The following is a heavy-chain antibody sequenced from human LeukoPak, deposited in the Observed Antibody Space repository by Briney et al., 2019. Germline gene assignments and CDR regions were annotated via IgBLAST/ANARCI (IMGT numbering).Heavy chain of an antibody. V-gene: IGHV4-39*01. J-gene: IGHJ4*02. D-gene: IGHD6-19*01. CDR3: ARQAVAGNGFDY. CDR2: IYYSGNT. Sequence: PSETLSLTCTVSGGSISSSSYYRGWTRQPPGKGLEWIGTIYYSGNTYYNPSLKSRVSISVDTSKNQFSLKLSSVTAADTAVYYCARQAVAGNGFDYWGQGTLVTVSS. CDR1: GGSISSSSYY.